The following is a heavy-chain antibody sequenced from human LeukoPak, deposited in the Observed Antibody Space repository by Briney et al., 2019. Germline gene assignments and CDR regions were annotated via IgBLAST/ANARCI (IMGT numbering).Heavy chain of an antibody. CDR1: GFTFSSYA. V-gene: IGHV3-23*01. Sequence: GGSLRLSCAASGFTFSSYAMRWVRQAPGKGLEGVAAISGSGGSTYYAASVKGRFTISRDNSKNTLYLRMNSLRAEDTAVYYCAKGDRDWDVWGKGTTVTVSS. D-gene: IGHD2-21*01. J-gene: IGHJ6*04. CDR3: AKGDRDWDV. CDR2: ISGSGGST.